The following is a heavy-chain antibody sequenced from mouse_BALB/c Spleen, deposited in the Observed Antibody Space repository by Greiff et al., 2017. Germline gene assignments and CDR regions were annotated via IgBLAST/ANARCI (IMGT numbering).Heavy chain of an antibody. CDR1: GFTFSSYG. CDR3: ARDSNWAWFAY. J-gene: IGHJ3*01. V-gene: IGHV5-6-3*01. D-gene: IGHD4-1*01. CDR2: INSNGGST. Sequence: EVKLEESGGGLVQPGGSLKLSCAASGFTFSSYGMSWVRQTPDKRLELVATINSNGGSTYYPDSVKGRFTISRDNAKNTLYLQMSSLKSEDTAMYYCARDSNWAWFAYWGQGTLVTVSA.